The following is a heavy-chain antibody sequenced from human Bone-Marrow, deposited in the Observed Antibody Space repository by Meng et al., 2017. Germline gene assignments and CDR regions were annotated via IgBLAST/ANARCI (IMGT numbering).Heavy chain of an antibody. CDR2: INPNSGGT. J-gene: IGHJ4*02. Sequence: ASVKVSCKASGYTFTGYYMHWVREAPGQGLDWMGRINPNSGGTNYAQKFQGRVTMTRDTSIRTVYMELSSLRSEDTAVYYCARDSRITLVRGVPYYWGQGTLVTVSS. CDR3: ARDSRITLVRGVPYY. V-gene: IGHV1-2*06. CDR1: GYTFTGYY. D-gene: IGHD3-10*01.